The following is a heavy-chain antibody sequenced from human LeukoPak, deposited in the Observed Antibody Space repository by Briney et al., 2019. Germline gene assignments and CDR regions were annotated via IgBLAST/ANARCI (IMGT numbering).Heavy chain of an antibody. D-gene: IGHD5-12*01. CDR2: ISRSGSTI. Sequence: KPGGSLRHSCAASGFTFGDYYMSWLRQAPGKELQWVSYISRSGSTIYYADSVKGRFTISRDNAKNSLYLRMNSLSAEDTAVYYCARDPRGYTGYDSDPVYGGQGILATVS. V-gene: IGHV3-11*01. CDR1: GFTFGDYY. J-gene: IGHJ1*01. CDR3: ARDPRGYTGYDSDPVY.